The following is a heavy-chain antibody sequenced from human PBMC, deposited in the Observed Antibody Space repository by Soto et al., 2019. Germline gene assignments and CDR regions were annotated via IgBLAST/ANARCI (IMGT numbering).Heavy chain of an antibody. CDR1: GFTFSSYA. Sequence: GGSLRLSCAASGFTFSSYAMHWVRQAPGKGLEWVAVISYDGSNKYYADSVKGRFTISRDNSKNTLYLQMNSLRAEDTAVYYCASGGGRGWYGPTKYGMDVWGQGTTVTVSS. J-gene: IGHJ6*02. CDR3: ASGGGRGWYGPTKYGMDV. V-gene: IGHV3-30-3*01. CDR2: ISYDGSNK. D-gene: IGHD6-19*01.